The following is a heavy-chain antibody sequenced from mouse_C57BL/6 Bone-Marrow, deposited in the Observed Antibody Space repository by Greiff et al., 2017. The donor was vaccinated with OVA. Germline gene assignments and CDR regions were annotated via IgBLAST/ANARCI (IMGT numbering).Heavy chain of an antibody. J-gene: IGHJ3*01. CDR1: GYTFTSYG. CDR2: IYPRSGNT. CDR3: ARDYYGSCPFAY. Sequence: QVQLQQSGAELARPGASVKLSCKASGYTFTSYGISWVKQRTGQGLEWIGEIYPRSGNTYYNEKFKGKATLTADKSSSTAYMALRSLTSEDSAVYFCARDYYGSCPFAYWGQGTLVTVSA. D-gene: IGHD1-1*01. V-gene: IGHV1-81*01.